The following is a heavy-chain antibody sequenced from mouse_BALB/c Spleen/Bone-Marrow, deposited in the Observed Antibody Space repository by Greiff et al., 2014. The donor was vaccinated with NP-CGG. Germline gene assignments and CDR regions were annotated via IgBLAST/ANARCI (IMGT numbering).Heavy chain of an antibody. V-gene: IGHV5-6-4*01. CDR3: TRDPFYYGSRYAMDY. Sequence: EVQLQQSGGGLVKPGGSLKLSCAASGFTFGSYTMSWVRQTPEKGLEWVATISSGGSYTYYPDSVKGRFTISRDNAKNTLYLQMSSLKSEDTAMYYCTRDPFYYGSRYAMDYWGQGTSVTVPS. CDR1: GFTFGSYT. CDR2: ISSGGSYT. D-gene: IGHD1-1*01. J-gene: IGHJ4*01.